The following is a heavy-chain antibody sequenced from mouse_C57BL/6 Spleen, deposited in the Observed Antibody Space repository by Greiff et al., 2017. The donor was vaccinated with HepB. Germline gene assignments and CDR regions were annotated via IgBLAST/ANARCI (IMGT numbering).Heavy chain of an antibody. CDR1: GYSITSGYY. CDR3: ARGMITTGYYFDY. V-gene: IGHV3-6*01. CDR2: ISYDGSN. D-gene: IGHD2-4*01. Sequence: ESGPGLVKPSQSLSLTCSVTGYSITSGYYWNWIRQFPGNKLEWMGYISYDGSNNYNPSLKNRISITRDTSKNQFFLKLNSVTTEDTATYYCARGMITTGYYFDYWGQGTTLTVSS. J-gene: IGHJ2*01.